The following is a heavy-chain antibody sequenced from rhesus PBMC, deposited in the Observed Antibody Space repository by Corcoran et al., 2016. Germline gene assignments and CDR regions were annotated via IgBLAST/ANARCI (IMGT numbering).Heavy chain of an antibody. CDR3: ARGVSGSFF. CDR2: IYGSGSST. Sequence: QLQLQESGPGLVKPSETLSVTCAVSGGSISSSYWSWIRQTPGKGLEWIGDIYGSGSSTNYNPSLKSRVTLSVDTSKNQLSLKLSSVTTADTAVYYCARGVSGSFFWGQGLRVTVSS. J-gene: IGHJ3*01. D-gene: IGHD6-25*01. CDR1: GGSISSSY. V-gene: IGHV4-169*01.